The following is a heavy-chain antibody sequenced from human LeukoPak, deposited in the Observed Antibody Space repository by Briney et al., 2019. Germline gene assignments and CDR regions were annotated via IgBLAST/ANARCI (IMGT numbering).Heavy chain of an antibody. CDR1: GGSISPYY. Sequence: SETLSLTRTVSGGSISPYYWSWIRQPPGKGLEWIGYIYCSGSTKYNPSLKSRVTISLDTSKNQFSLKLKSVTAADTAIYYCARGITFFDYWGQGTLVTVSS. V-gene: IGHV4-59*01. CDR2: IYCSGST. D-gene: IGHD1-14*01. CDR3: ARGITFFDY. J-gene: IGHJ4*02.